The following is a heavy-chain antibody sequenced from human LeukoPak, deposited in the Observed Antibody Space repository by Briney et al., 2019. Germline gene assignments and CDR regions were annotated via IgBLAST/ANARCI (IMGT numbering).Heavy chain of an antibody. V-gene: IGHV1-18*01. CDR1: GYTFTSYA. CDR2: ISAYNGNT. CDR3: ASTSDYYDSSGYHSFDI. D-gene: IGHD3-22*01. Sequence: ASVKVSCKASGYTFTSYAMNWVRQAPGQGLEWMGWISAYNGNTNYAQKLQGRVTMTTDTSTSTAYMELRSLGSDDTAVYYCASTSDYYDSSGYHSFDIWGQGTMVTVSS. J-gene: IGHJ3*02.